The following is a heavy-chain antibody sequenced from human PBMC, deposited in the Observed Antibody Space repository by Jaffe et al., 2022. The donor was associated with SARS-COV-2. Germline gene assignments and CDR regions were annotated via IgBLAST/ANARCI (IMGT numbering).Heavy chain of an antibody. V-gene: IGHV4-59*01. J-gene: IGHJ5*02. D-gene: IGHD6-19*01. Sequence: QVQLQESGPGLVKPSETLSLTCTVSGGSISSYYWSWIRQPPGKGLEWIGYIYYSGSTNYNPSLKSRVTISVDTSKNQFSLKLNSVTAADTAVYYCARDQHTSGWNNNWFDPWGQGTLVTVSS. CDR3: ARDQHTSGWNNNWFDP. CDR2: IYYSGST. CDR1: GGSISSYY.